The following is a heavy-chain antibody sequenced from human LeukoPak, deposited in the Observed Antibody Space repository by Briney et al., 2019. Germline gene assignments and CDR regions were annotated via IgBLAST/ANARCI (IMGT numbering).Heavy chain of an antibody. V-gene: IGHV4-59*11. Sequence: SETLSLTCAVSGASMSDHYWTWIRQPPGKGLEWIGNIYYMLNANSYNPSLKSRVSISMDTPGTQFSLKLNSVTAADTAVYYCATSFRSGWGFDYWGQGILVAVSS. CDR2: IYYMLNA. CDR1: GASMSDHY. J-gene: IGHJ4*02. CDR3: ATSFRSGWGFDY. D-gene: IGHD6-19*01.